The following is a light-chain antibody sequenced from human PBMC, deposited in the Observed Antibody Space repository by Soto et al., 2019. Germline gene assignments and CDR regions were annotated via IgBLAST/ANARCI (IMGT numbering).Light chain of an antibody. CDR1: SSDVGGYNY. CDR2: DVS. J-gene: IGLJ1*01. V-gene: IGLV2-14*01. Sequence: QSVLTQPASVSGSPGQSITISCTGTSSDVGGYNYVSWYQQHPGKAPKLVIFDVSDRPSGVSNRFSGSKSGNTASLTISGLQAEDEADYYCSSYTSSSTRVFGTGTKLT. CDR3: SSYTSSSTRV.